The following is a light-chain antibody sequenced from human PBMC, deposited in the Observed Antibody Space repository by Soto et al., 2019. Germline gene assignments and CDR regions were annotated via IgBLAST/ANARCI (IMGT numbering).Light chain of an antibody. J-gene: IGKJ1*01. Sequence: EIVMTQSPATLSVSXGERATLXCRASQSISSNLAWYQQKPGQAPRLLMFRTSSRATGFPARFSGSGSGTEFNLTISSLQSEDFGVYYCQQYGSSGTFGQGTKVDIK. V-gene: IGKV3-15*01. CDR2: RTS. CDR1: QSISSN. CDR3: QQYGSSGT.